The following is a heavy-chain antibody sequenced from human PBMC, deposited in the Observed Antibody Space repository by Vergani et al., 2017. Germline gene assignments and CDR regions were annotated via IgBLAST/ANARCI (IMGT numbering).Heavy chain of an antibody. CDR3: ARDFRIFGGGPPGDYGDYDPPGYFDL. CDR2: FDPEDGET. V-gene: IGHV1-24*01. CDR1: GYTLTELS. D-gene: IGHD4-17*01. J-gene: IGHJ2*01. Sequence: QVQLVQSGAEVKKPGASVKVSCKVSGYTLTELSMHWVRQAPGKGLEWMGGFDPEDGETIYAQKFQGRVTMTEDTSTDTAYMELSSLRSEDTAVYYCARDFRIFGGGPPGDYGDYDPPGYFDLWGRGTLVTVSS.